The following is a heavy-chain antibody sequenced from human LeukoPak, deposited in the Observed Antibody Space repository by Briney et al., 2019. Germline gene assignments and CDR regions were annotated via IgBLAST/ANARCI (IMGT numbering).Heavy chain of an antibody. CDR1: GFTFSSYW. J-gene: IGHJ3*02. D-gene: IGHD6-19*01. CDR3: ARDRAGANAFDI. Sequence: GGSLRLSCAASGFTFSSYWMNWVRQAPGKGLEWVANIKKDGSERYYEDSVKGRFTISRDNTKNSLYLQMNSLRAEDTAVYYCARDRAGANAFDIWGQGTMVTVSS. V-gene: IGHV3-7*01. CDR2: IKKDGSER.